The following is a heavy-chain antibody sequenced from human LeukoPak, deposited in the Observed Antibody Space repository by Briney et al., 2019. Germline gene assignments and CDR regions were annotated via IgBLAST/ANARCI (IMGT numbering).Heavy chain of an antibody. D-gene: IGHD6-13*01. CDR3: ARGPILDAIAAAGTSWFDP. J-gene: IGHJ5*02. CDR1: GFTFSTYE. Sequence: WGVLRLSCEASGFTFSTYEMNWVRQTPGKGLEWVSCIGSSGSTIYYADSVKGRFTISRDNAKNSLYLQMNSLRAEDTAVYYCARGPILDAIAAAGTSWFDPWGQGTLVTVSS. V-gene: IGHV3-48*03. CDR2: IGSSGSTI.